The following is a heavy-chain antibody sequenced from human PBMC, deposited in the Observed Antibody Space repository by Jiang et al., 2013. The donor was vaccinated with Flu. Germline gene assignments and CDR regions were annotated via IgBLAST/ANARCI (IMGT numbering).Heavy chain of an antibody. Sequence: YYADSVKGRFTISRDNAKNSLYLQMNSLRAEDTAVYYCASLRSILTGYDEDYWGQGTLVTVSS. CDR3: ASLRSILTGYDEDY. D-gene: IGHD3-9*01. J-gene: IGHJ4*02. V-gene: IGHV3-48*01.